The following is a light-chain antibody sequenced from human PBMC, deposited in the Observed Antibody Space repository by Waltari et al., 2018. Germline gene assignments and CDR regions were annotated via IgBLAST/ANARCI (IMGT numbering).Light chain of an antibody. J-gene: IGKJ1*01. CDR3: QHYLRVPVT. CDR1: QSVSRA. CDR2: GAS. V-gene: IGKV3-20*01. Sequence: EIVLTQSPGTLSLSLGERATVSCRASQSVSRALAWYQQKPGQAPRLLIYGASTRATGIPDRFSGSGSGTDFSLTISRLEPDDFAVYYCQHYLRVPVTIGQGTTVEI.